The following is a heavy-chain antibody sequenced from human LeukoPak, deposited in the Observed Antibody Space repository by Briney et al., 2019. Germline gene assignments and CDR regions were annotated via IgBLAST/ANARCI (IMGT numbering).Heavy chain of an antibody. V-gene: IGHV1-18*01. D-gene: IGHD3-3*01. CDR2: ISAYNGNT. CDR1: GYTFTSYG. Sequence: ASVKVSCKASGYTFTSYGISWVRQAPGQGLEWMGWISAYNGNTNYAQKLQGRVTVTADTSTSTAYMELRSLRSDDTAAYYCARGGDYDFWSGPKGFDYWGQGTLVTVSS. CDR3: ARGGDYDFWSGPKGFDY. J-gene: IGHJ4*02.